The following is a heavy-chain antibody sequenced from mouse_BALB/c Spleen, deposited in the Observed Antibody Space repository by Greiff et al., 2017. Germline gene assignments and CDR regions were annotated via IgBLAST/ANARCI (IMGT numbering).Heavy chain of an antibody. J-gene: IGHJ4*01. V-gene: IGHV1S81*02. CDR3: ARYMISYAMDY. CDR1: GYTFTSYW. D-gene: IGHD2-4*01. CDR2: INPSNGRT. Sequence: QVQLQQPGAELVKPGASVKLSCKASGYTFTSYWMHWVKQRPGQGLEWIGEINPSNGRTNYNEKFKSKATLTVDKSSSTAYMQLSSLTSEDSAVYYCARYMISYAMDYWGQGTSVTVSS.